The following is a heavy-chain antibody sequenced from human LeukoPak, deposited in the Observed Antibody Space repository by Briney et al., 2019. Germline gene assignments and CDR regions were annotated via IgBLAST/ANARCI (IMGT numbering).Heavy chain of an antibody. D-gene: IGHD3-22*01. V-gene: IGHV4-38-2*01. J-gene: IGHJ3*02. CDR2: IYHSGST. Sequence: ASETLSLTCAVSGYSISSGYYWGWIRQPPGKGLEWIGSIYHSGSTYYNPSLKSRVTISVDTSKNQFSLKLSSVTAADTAVYYCARPNTYYYDSSGYYFSDAFDIWGKGTMVTVSS. CDR1: GYSISSGYY. CDR3: ARPNTYYYDSSGYYFSDAFDI.